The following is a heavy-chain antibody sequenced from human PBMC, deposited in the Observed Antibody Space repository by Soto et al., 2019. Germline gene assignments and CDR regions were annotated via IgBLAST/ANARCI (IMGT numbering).Heavy chain of an antibody. D-gene: IGHD2-8*02. CDR1: GFTFDDYA. CDR3: AKSTGGTANGMDV. V-gene: IGHV3-9*01. CDR2: ISWKSSSI. J-gene: IGHJ6*02. Sequence: VQLVESGGGLVQPGRSLRLSCAASGFTFDDYAMHWVRQAPGKGLEWVSGISWKSSSIGYADSVKGRFTISRDNAKSYLYLQMNSLRAEDTALYYCAKSTGGTANGMDVWGQGTTVTVSS.